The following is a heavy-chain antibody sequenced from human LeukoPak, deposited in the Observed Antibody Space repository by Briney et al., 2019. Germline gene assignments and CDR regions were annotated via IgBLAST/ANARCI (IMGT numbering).Heavy chain of an antibody. Sequence: SQTLSLTCTVPGGSISSGDYYWSWIRQPPGKGLEWIGYIYYSGSTYYNPSLKSRVTISVDTSKNQFSLKLSSVTAADTAVYYCARSGVYEDYYYGMDVWGQGTTVTVSS. CDR2: IYYSGST. D-gene: IGHD5/OR15-5a*01. V-gene: IGHV4-30-4*01. CDR1: GGSISSGDYY. CDR3: ARSGVYEDYYYGMDV. J-gene: IGHJ6*02.